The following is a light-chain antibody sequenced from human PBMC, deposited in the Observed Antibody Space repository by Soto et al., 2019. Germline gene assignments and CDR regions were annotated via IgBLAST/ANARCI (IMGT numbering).Light chain of an antibody. J-gene: IGKJ1*01. Sequence: IVMTQSPDSMALSLVERATINCKSSRSLLYSFNNKKYLAWYPQTQGQTPKLLIYWASTRESGVPDRFRGSGSWTDFTLTISRLQVEDVELDYCQQYYSSPVTFGQGTKVDIK. V-gene: IGKV4-1*01. CDR3: QQYYSSPVT. CDR1: RSLLYSFNNKKY. CDR2: WAS.